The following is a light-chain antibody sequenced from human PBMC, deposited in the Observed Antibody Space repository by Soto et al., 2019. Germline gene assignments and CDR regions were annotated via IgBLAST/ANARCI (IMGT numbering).Light chain of an antibody. CDR1: QDISSF. V-gene: IGKV1-27*01. Sequence: DIQMTQSPSSLSASVGDRVTITCRASQDISSFLAWYQQKPGKVPKLLIYAASTLQSGVPSRFSGSGSRTDFTLTISSLQPEDFATYFCQKYNGAPQTFGQGTRWISN. J-gene: IGKJ1*01. CDR2: AAS. CDR3: QKYNGAPQT.